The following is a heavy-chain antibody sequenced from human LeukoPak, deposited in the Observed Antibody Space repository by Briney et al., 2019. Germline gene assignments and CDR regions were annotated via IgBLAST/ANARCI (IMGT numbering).Heavy chain of an antibody. CDR3: AKSLAANWYFDY. V-gene: IGHV3-9*01. J-gene: IGHJ4*02. D-gene: IGHD6-13*01. CDR2: ISCNSGSI. CDR1: GFTFDDYA. Sequence: GGSLRFSCAASGFTFDDYAMHWVRQAPGKGLEWVSGISCNSGSIGYADSVKGRFTISRDNAKNSLYLQMNSLRAEDTALYYCAKSLAANWYFDYWGQGTLVTVSS.